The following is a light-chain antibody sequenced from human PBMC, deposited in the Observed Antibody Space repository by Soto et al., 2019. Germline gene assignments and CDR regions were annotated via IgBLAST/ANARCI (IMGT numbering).Light chain of an antibody. V-gene: IGKV1D-16*01. CDR2: ETS. CDR1: QSVANW. CDR3: QQSYSTWT. Sequence: DVQMTQSPSSLSASVGDRVSITCRASQSVANWLAWYQQKPGEAPKSLVYETSTLQSGVPSRFSGSGSGTDFTLTISSLQPEDFATYYCQQSYSTWTFGQGTKVDIK. J-gene: IGKJ1*01.